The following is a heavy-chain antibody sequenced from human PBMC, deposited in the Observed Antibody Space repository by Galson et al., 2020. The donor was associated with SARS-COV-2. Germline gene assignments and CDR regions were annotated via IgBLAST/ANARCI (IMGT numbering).Heavy chain of an antibody. J-gene: IGHJ6*04. Sequence: GGSLRLSCAASGFTFSSYAMHWVRQAPGKGLEWVAVISYDGSNKYYADSVKGRFTISRDNSKNTLYLQMNSLRAEDTAVYYCAREPLQDYGDYPVMDVWGKGTTVTISS. CDR2: ISYDGSNK. V-gene: IGHV3-30*04. D-gene: IGHD4-17*01. CDR1: GFTFSSYA. CDR3: AREPLQDYGDYPVMDV.